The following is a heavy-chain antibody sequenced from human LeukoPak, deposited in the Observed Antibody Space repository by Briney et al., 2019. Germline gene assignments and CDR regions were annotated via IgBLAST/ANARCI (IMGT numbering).Heavy chain of an antibody. D-gene: IGHD6-13*01. V-gene: IGHV1-69*05. J-gene: IGHJ5*02. CDR1: GGTFSSYA. Sequence: ASVEVSCKASGGTFSSYAISWVRQAPGQGLEWMGGIIPIFGTANYAQKFQGRVTITTDESTSTAYMELSSLRSEDTAVYYCARSEAAAGTWYNWFDPWGQGTLVTVSS. CDR3: ARSEAAAGTWYNWFDP. CDR2: IIPIFGTA.